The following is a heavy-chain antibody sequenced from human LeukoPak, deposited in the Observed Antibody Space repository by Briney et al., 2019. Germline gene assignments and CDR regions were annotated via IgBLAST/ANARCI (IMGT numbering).Heavy chain of an antibody. CDR2: ITDSGSTI. CDR3: ARSIGLTGGGVDV. J-gene: IGHJ6*02. CDR1: GFTFRDYN. Sequence: PGGSRRLSCGASGFTFRDYNMNGVRQAPGKGLEWVSYITDSGSTIHYADSVNGRFTISRDNAKNSLYLQMNSLRAEDSAVYYCARSIGLTGGGVDVWGRGTTVTVSS. V-gene: IGHV3-11*01. D-gene: IGHD3-9*01.